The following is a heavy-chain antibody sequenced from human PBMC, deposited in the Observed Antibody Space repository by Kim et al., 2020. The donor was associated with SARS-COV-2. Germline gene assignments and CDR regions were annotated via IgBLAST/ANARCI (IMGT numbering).Heavy chain of an antibody. D-gene: IGHD6-13*01. Sequence: SVKVSCKASGFTFTSSAMQWVRQARGQRLEWIGWIIVGSGNTNYAQKFQERVTITRDMSTSTAYMELSSLRSEDTAVYYCAAGYSSSRPPSYYYYYGMDVWGQGTTVTVSS. CDR2: IIVGSGNT. CDR1: GFTFTSSA. J-gene: IGHJ6*02. CDR3: AAGYSSSRPPSYYYYYGMDV. V-gene: IGHV1-58*02.